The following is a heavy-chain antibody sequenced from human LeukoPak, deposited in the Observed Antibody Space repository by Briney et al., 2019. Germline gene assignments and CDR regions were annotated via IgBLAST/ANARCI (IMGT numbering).Heavy chain of an antibody. V-gene: IGHV4-39*07. CDR1: GGSMYSGDYY. D-gene: IGHD1-14*01. J-gene: IGHJ5*01. Sequence: SETLSLTCTVSGGSMYSGDYYWGWIRQPPWKGLEWIGSIYYSGSTYYIPSLKSRVTISIDTSKNQFSMRLNSVTAADTAEYYCARYAGGTSNFDSWGQGTQVTVSS. CDR3: ARYAGGTSNFDS. CDR2: IYYSGST.